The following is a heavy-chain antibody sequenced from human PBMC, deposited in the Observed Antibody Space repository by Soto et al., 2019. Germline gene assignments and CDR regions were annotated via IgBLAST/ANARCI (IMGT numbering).Heavy chain of an antibody. Sequence: QVQLQESGPGLVKPSETLSLTCTVSGGSVSSGSYYWSWLRQPPGKGLAWIGHIYYSGSTKYNPSLKSRVTISVDTSKNQFSLRLSSVTAADTAVYYCARELGVVDYWGQGTLVTVSS. J-gene: IGHJ4*02. CDR2: IYYSGST. CDR3: ARELGVVDY. CDR1: GGSVSSGSYY. D-gene: IGHD2-21*01. V-gene: IGHV4-61*01.